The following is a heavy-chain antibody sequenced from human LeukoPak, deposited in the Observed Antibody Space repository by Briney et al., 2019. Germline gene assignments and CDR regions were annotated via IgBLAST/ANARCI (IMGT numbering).Heavy chain of an antibody. Sequence: PSETLSLTCTVSGGSISSYYWSWIRQPPGKGLEWIGYIYSSGSTNYNPSLKSRVTTSVDTSKNQFSLKLSSVTAADTAVYYCARHLRAGSPLFDYWGQGTLVTVSS. D-gene: IGHD1-26*01. CDR2: IYSSGST. CDR3: ARHLRAGSPLFDY. CDR1: GGSISSYY. J-gene: IGHJ4*02. V-gene: IGHV4-4*09.